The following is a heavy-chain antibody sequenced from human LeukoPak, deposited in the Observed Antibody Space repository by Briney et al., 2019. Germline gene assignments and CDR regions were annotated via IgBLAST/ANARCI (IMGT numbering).Heavy chain of an antibody. Sequence: GGSLRLSCAASGFTFSSYAMHWVRQAPGKGLEYVSAISSNGGSTYYANSVKGRFTISRGNSKNTLYLQMGSLRAEDMAVYYCARGGLWFGELPYDYWGQGTLVTVSS. CDR2: ISSNGGST. CDR1: GFTFSSYA. J-gene: IGHJ4*02. D-gene: IGHD3-10*01. CDR3: ARGGLWFGELPYDY. V-gene: IGHV3-64*01.